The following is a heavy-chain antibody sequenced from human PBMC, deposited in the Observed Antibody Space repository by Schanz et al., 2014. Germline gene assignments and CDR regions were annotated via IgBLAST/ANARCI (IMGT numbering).Heavy chain of an antibody. V-gene: IGHV4-30-4*07. CDR1: GGSISSGGYS. CDR2: IFFRGST. Sequence: QVQLQESGPGLVKPSQTLSLTCAVSGGSISSGGYSWSWIRQPPGKGLEWIGYIFFRGSTYYNPSLKSRVTISRATSKTQFSLRLTSVTAADTAVYYCYGMDVWGQGTTVTVSS. CDR3: YGMDV. J-gene: IGHJ6*02.